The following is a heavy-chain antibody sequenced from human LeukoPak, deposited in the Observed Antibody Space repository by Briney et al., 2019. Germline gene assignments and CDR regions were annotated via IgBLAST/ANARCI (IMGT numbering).Heavy chain of an antibody. J-gene: IGHJ4*02. V-gene: IGHV5-51*01. CDR3: ARHSDVVGAI. CDR2: IYPRDSDT. D-gene: IGHD3-16*01. Sequence: GESLKISCEASGYTFTHQWIGWVRQMPGTGLEWVGVIYPRDSDTIYSPSFQGHVTISADTSINTAYLEWRSLEASDTAMYYCARHSDVVGAIWGQGTQVTVSS. CDR1: GYTFTHQW.